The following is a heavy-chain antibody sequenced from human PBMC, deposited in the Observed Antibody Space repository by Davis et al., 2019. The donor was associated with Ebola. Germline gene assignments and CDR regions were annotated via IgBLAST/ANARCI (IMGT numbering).Heavy chain of an antibody. J-gene: IGHJ4*02. CDR2: IKNDGRST. V-gene: IGHV3-74*01. D-gene: IGHD6-6*01. CDR3: VRRGSSSDFDY. CDR1: GFTFSDYW. Sequence: HTGGSLRLSCAASGFTFSDYWMHWVRQVPGKGLVWVSRIKNDGRSTSYAESVKGRFTISRDNAKNTLHLEMNSLTADDTAVYYCVRRGSSSDFDYWGQGTLVTVSS.